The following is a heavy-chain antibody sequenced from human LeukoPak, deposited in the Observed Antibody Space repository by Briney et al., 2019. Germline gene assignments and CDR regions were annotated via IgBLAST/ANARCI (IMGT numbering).Heavy chain of an antibody. D-gene: IGHD3-3*01. CDR2: IDQDGSGK. J-gene: IGHJ4*02. CDR3: AGGPGFLIDC. CDR1: GFTFSSYW. V-gene: IGHV3-7*01. Sequence: GGSLRLSCVTSGFTFSSYWMSWVRQTPGKGLEWVANIDQDGSGKNYVDSVKGRLTISRDNAKNLLFLRMNSLRPEDTAVYYCAGGPGFLIDCWGQGTLVTVSS.